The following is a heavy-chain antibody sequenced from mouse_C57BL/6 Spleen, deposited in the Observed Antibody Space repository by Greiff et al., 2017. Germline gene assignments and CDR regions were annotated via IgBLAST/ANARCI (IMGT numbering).Heavy chain of an antibody. V-gene: IGHV15-2*01. D-gene: IGHD1-1*01. CDR1: DSDVFPIAY. J-gene: IGHJ3*01. CDR2: ILRSIGRT. Sequence: VQLQQSGSELRSPGSSVKLSCKDFDSDVFPIAYMSWVRKTPGRGFEWIGGILRSIGRTIYGEKFEDKATLDADTLSNTSYLELNRLTSEHSAIYYCARLYGSRFQAWFAYWGQGTLVTVSA. CDR3: ARLYGSRFQAWFAY.